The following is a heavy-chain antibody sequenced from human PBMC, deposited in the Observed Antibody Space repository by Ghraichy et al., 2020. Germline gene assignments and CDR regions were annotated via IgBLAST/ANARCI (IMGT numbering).Heavy chain of an antibody. D-gene: IGHD3-3*01. CDR3: ARGQRITIFGVVITHDAFDI. CDR1: GYTFTSYD. Sequence: ASVKVSCKASGYTFTSYDINWVRQATGQGLEWMGWMNPNSGNTGYAQKFQGRVTMTRNTSISTAYMELSSLRSEDTAVYYCARGQRITIFGVVITHDAFDIWGQGTMVTVSS. CDR2: MNPNSGNT. V-gene: IGHV1-8*01. J-gene: IGHJ3*02.